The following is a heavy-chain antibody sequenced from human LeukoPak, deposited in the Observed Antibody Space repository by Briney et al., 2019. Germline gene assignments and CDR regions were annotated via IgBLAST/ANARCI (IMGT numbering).Heavy chain of an antibody. CDR3: ARNRQWRTFDY. J-gene: IGHJ4*02. V-gene: IGHV4-30-4*08. CDR1: GGSISSGDYY. D-gene: IGHD6-19*01. CDR2: IYYSGST. Sequence: SQTLSLTCTVSGGSISSGDYYWSWIRQPPGKGLERIGYIYYSGSTYYNPSLKSRVTISVDTSKNQFSLKLSSVTAAYTAVYYCARNRQWRTFDYWGQGTLVTVSS.